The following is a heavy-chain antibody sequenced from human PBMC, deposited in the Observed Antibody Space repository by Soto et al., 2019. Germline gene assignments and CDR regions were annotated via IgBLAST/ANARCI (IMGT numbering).Heavy chain of an antibody. CDR1: GFTFSSYG. J-gene: IGHJ6*02. D-gene: IGHD6-19*01. Sequence: GGSLRLSCAASGFTFSSYGMHWVRQAPGKGLEWVAVISYDGSNKYYADSVKGRFTISRDNSKNTLYLQMNSLRAEDTAVYYCAKVGIAVAVANYGMDVWGQGTTVTVSS. CDR3: AKVGIAVAVANYGMDV. CDR2: ISYDGSNK. V-gene: IGHV3-30*18.